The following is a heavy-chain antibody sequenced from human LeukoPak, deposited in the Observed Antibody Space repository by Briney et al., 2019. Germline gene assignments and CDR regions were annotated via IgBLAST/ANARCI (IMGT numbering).Heavy chain of an antibody. CDR1: GFTFDDYA. Sequence: GRSLRLSCAASGFTFDDYAMHWVRQAPGKCLEWVSGISWNSGSIGYADSVKGRFTISRDNAKNSLYLQMNSLRAEDTALYYCAKTYYDILTGYSPLDYWGQGTLVTVSS. CDR3: AKTYYDILTGYSPLDY. J-gene: IGHJ4*02. D-gene: IGHD3-9*01. V-gene: IGHV3-9*01. CDR2: ISWNSGSI.